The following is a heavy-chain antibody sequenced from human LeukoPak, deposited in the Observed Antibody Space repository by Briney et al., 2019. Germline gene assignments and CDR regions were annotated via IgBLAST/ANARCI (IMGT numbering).Heavy chain of an antibody. J-gene: IGHJ4*02. Sequence: PGGSLRLSCAASGFTFNSYAMSWVRQAPGKGLEWVSAISGSGGSTYYADSVKGRFTISRDNSKNTLYLQMNSLRAEDTAVYYCAKGRAQSLIVVVPAAIHHWGQGTLVTVSS. CDR3: AKGRAQSLIVVVPAAIHH. V-gene: IGHV3-23*01. CDR2: ISGSGGST. D-gene: IGHD2-2*01. CDR1: GFTFNSYA.